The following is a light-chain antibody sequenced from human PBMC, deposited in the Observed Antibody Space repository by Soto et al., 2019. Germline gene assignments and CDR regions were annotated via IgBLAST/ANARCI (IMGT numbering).Light chain of an antibody. CDR1: QSVNTW. CDR3: HRYRTHSRT. Sequence: DIQMTQSPATLSASIGDRIIITCRASQSVNTWLAWYQQKPGEAPKLLIYDGSTLATGVPSRFSGSGSETEFTLTISRLEADAFAYFQCHRYRTHSRTFGQGTKVEV. CDR2: DGS. J-gene: IGKJ1*01. V-gene: IGKV1-5*01.